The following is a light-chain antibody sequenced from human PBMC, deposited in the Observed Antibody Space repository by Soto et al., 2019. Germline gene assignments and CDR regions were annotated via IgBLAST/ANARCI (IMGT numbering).Light chain of an antibody. V-gene: IGLV2-14*01. J-gene: IGLJ3*02. Sequence: QSALTQPASVSGSPGHSITISCTGTSSDVGGYNYVSWYQQHPGKAPKLMIYEVTNRPTGVSNRFSGSKSGNTASLNISGIRAEDEADYYCNSYTGSITGVVGGGTKLTVL. CDR3: NSYTGSITGV. CDR2: EVT. CDR1: SSDVGGYNY.